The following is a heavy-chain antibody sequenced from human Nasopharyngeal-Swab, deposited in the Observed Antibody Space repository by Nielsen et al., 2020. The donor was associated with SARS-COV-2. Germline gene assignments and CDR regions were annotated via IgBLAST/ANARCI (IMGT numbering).Heavy chain of an antibody. D-gene: IGHD5-18*01. V-gene: IGHV3-9*01. Sequence: SLKISCAASGFTFDDYGMHWVRPAPGKGLEWVAGISWHGVRLGYADSVKGRFTISRDNAKNSLYLQMNSLRAEDTALYYCAKARRTDTYGLECFDYWGQGTLVTVSS. CDR2: ISWHGVRL. CDR1: GFTFDDYG. J-gene: IGHJ4*02. CDR3: AKARRTDTYGLECFDY.